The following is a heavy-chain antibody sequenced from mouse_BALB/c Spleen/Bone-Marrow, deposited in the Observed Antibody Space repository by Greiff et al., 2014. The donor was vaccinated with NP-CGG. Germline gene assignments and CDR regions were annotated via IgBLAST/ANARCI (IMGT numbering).Heavy chain of an antibody. J-gene: IGHJ1*01. CDR3: ARSYGNWYFDV. Sequence: EVQLQQSGPELVKPGASVKISCKASGYTFTDYNMHWVKQSHGKSLEWIGYIYPYNGGTGYNQKFKSKATLTVDNSSSTANMELRSLTSEDSAVHYCARSYGNWYFDVWGAGTTVTVSS. CDR2: IYPYNGGT. D-gene: IGHD2-10*02. CDR1: GYTFTDYN. V-gene: IGHV1S29*02.